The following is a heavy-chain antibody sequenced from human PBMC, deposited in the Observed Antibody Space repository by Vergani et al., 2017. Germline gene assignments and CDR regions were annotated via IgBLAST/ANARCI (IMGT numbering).Heavy chain of an antibody. V-gene: IGHV1-46*03. D-gene: IGHD3-9*01. CDR1: GYTFSNYY. CDR2: INPSGGHT. CDR3: ARGDYGILTGYRY. Sequence: CTTSGYTFSNYYMHWVRQAPGQGLEWMGIINPSGGHTNYAQKFQGRVTMTRDTSTSTVYMELSSLRSEDTAIYYCARGDYGILTGYRYWGQGTLVTVSA. J-gene: IGHJ4*02.